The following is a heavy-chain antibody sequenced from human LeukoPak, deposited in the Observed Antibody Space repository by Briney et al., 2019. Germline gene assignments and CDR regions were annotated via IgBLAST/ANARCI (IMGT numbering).Heavy chain of an antibody. J-gene: IGHJ4*02. CDR1: GFTVSSNY. CDR3: ATRAVAEGGGFDY. V-gene: IGHV3-66*01. D-gene: IGHD6-19*01. Sequence: GGSLRLSCAASGFTVSSNYMSWVRQAPGKGLEWVSVIYSGGSTYYADSVKGRFTISRDNSKNTLYLQMNSLRAEDTAVYYCATRAVAEGGGFDYWGQGTLVTVSS. CDR2: IYSGGST.